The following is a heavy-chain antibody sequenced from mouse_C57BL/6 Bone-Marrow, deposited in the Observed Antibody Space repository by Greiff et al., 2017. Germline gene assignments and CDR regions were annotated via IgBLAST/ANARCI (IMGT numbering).Heavy chain of an antibody. CDR2: IHPNSGST. Sequence: VQLQQPGAELVKPGASVKLSCKASGYTFTSYWMHWVKQRPGQGLEWIGMIHPNSGSTNYNEKFKSKATLTVDKSSSTAYMQLSSLTSEDSAVYYCARRRITLDAMDYWGQGTSVTVSS. CDR3: ARRRITLDAMDY. V-gene: IGHV1-64*01. J-gene: IGHJ4*01. D-gene: IGHD2-4*01. CDR1: GYTFTSYW.